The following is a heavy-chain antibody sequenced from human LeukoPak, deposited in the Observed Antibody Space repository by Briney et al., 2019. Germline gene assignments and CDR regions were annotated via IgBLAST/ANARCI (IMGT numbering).Heavy chain of an antibody. CDR3: ARGTQWLVVKYYYYMDV. CDR2: INPNSGGT. D-gene: IGHD6-19*01. J-gene: IGHJ6*03. V-gene: IGHV1-2*02. Sequence: GASVKVSCKASGYTFTDYSIHWVRQAPGQGLEWMGWINPNSGGTNYAQKFQGRVTMTRDTSISTAYMELSRLRSDDTAVYYCARGTQWLVVKYYYYMDVWGKGTTVTISS. CDR1: GYTFTDYS.